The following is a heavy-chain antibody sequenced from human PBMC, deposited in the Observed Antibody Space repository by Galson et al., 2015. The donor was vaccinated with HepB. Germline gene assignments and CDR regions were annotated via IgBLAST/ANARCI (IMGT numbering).Heavy chain of an antibody. CDR3: AKVLGDVSGSYRYDAFDM. J-gene: IGHJ3*02. CDR1: GFTFWTYA. V-gene: IGHV3-23*01. Sequence: SLRLSRAASGFTFWTYAMSWVRQVPGKGLEWVSAISDDGTSPYYADSVEGRCIISRDNSKNTLYLQLNNLRVDDTAVYYCAKVLGDVSGSYRYDAFDMWGQGTMVTVSS. D-gene: IGHD1-26*01. CDR2: ISDDGTSP.